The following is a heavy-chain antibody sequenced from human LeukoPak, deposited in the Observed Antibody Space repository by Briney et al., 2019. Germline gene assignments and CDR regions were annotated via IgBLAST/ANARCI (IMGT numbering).Heavy chain of an antibody. V-gene: IGHV3-7*03. CDR2: IKQDGSEK. Sequence: PGGSLRLSCAASGFTFSSYWMSWVRQAPGKGLEWVANIKQDGSEKNYVDSVKGRFTISRDNSKNTLYLQMNSLRAEDTAVYYCARVRGRFSPDFDYWGQGTLVTVSS. CDR3: ARVRGRFSPDFDY. J-gene: IGHJ4*02. D-gene: IGHD3-3*01. CDR1: GFTFSSYW.